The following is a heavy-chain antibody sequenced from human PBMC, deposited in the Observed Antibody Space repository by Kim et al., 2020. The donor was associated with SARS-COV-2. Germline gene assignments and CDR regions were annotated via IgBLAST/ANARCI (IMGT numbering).Heavy chain of an antibody. J-gene: IGHJ4*02. V-gene: IGHV3-30*04. Sequence: GGSLRLSCAASGFTFSSYAMHWVRQAPGKGLEWVSVISYNGSNTYYADSVKGRFTISRDNSKNTLYLQMNSLRVEDTAVYYCASHGGGGYHYYFDFWGQGTLVTVSS. CDR1: GFTFSSYA. CDR3: ASHGGGGYHYYFDF. D-gene: IGHD3-22*01. CDR2: ISYNGSNT.